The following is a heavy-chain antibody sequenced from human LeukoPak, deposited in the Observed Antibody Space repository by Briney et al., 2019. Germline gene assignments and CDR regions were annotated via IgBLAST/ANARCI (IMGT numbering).Heavy chain of an antibody. CDR2: IYYSGST. CDR1: GGSISSSSYY. CDR3: ARTYYDFWSGYYTLDY. Sequence: PSETLSLTCTVSGGSISSSSYYWGWIRQPPGKGLEWIGSIYYSGSTYYNPSLKSRVTISVDTSKNQFSLKLSSVTAADTAVYYCARTYYDFWSGYYTLDYWGQGTLVTVSS. D-gene: IGHD3-3*01. J-gene: IGHJ4*02. V-gene: IGHV4-39*07.